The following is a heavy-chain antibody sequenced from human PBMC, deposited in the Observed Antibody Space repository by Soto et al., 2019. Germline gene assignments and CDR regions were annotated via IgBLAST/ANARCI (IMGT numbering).Heavy chain of an antibody. Sequence: NPSETLSLTCSVSGGSISSGYYFCTWIRQRPGEGLEWIGYISYSGSTNYNPSLEIRITLSVDTSKNQFSLKLNSVTAAYTAVYYCARESDWPRGYFESWGQGIQVTVS. V-gene: IGHV4-31*03. J-gene: IGHJ4*02. CDR3: ARESDWPRGYFES. CDR1: GGSISSGYYF. D-gene: IGHD2-21*01. CDR2: ISYSGST.